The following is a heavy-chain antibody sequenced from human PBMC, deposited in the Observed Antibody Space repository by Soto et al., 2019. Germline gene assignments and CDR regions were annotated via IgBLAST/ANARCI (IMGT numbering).Heavy chain of an antibody. D-gene: IGHD2-15*01. V-gene: IGHV4-31*03. CDR1: RAFINSGGFY. CDR2: IFHSGST. CDR3: VRGGIAGHWFDP. J-gene: IGHJ5*02. Sequence: SETLSLTCSVSRAFINSGGFYYSWIRQPLGKGLEWLGYIFHSGSTLYNPSLRGRLTLSADTSRNQLSLYLTSVTAAHTAVYYCVRGGIAGHWFDPWGQGILVTVSS.